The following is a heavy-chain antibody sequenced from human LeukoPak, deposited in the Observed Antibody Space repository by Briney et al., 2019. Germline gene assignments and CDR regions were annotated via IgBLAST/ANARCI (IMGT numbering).Heavy chain of an antibody. V-gene: IGHV3-21*01. J-gene: IGHJ3*02. CDR3: ASSAPSDI. CDR1: GFIVSDHY. CDR2: ISSSSSYI. Sequence: GGSLRLSCAASGFIVSDHYMDWVRQAPGKGLEWVSSISSSSSYIYYADSVKGRFTISRDNAKHSLYLQMNSLRAEDTAVYYCASSAPSDIWGRGTMVTVSS.